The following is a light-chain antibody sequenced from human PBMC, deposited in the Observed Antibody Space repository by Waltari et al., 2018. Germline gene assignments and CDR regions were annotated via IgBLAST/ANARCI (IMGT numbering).Light chain of an antibody. Sequence: IVMTQSPATLSVSPGERATLSCRASQTVRDNLAWYQQKPGQAPRLLIYGASTRATGLPARFSGSGSVTEFSLTISSLQSEDFAVYFCQQYNNRPYTFGQGTKLEIK. J-gene: IGKJ2*01. V-gene: IGKV3-15*01. CDR2: GAS. CDR1: QTVRDN. CDR3: QQYNNRPYT.